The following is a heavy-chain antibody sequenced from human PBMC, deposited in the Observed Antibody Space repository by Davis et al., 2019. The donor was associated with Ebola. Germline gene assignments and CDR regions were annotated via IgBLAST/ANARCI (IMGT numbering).Heavy chain of an antibody. Sequence: SETLSLTCAVYGASFSGYYWRWIRQPPGKGLEWIGEINHSGSTNYNPSLKSRVTISVDTSKNQFSLKLSSVTAADTAVYYCASPYYYDSSGYYRSSLWYFDLWGRGTLVTVSS. V-gene: IGHV4-34*01. CDR2: INHSGST. D-gene: IGHD3-22*01. J-gene: IGHJ2*01. CDR1: GASFSGYY. CDR3: ASPYYYDSSGYYRSSLWYFDL.